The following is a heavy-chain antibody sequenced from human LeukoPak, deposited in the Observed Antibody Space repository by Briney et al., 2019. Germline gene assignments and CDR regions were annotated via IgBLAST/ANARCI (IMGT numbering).Heavy chain of an antibody. Sequence: SGTLSLTCTVSGGSISSGDYYWSWIRQPPGKGLEWIGYIYYSGSTYYNPSLKSRVTISVDTSKNQFSLKLSSVTAADTAVYYCARWASYDYVWGSYRRFDAFDIWGQGTMVTVSS. V-gene: IGHV4-30-4*01. CDR3: ARWASYDYVWGSYRRFDAFDI. CDR2: IYYSGST. J-gene: IGHJ3*02. D-gene: IGHD3-16*02. CDR1: GGSISSGDYY.